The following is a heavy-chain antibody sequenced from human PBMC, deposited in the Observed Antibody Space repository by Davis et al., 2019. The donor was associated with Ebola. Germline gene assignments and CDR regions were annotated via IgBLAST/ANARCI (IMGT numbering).Heavy chain of an antibody. J-gene: IGHJ5*02. D-gene: IGHD3-22*01. CDR1: GFIFSSYV. CDR3: AKGTAMIVGVSNWFDP. Sequence: GESLKISCEASGFIFSSYVMSWVRQAPGKGLEWVSTLGTSADTYYADSVKGRFTISRDNSKNTLYLQMNGLRVEDTAIYYCAKGTAMIVGVSNWFDPWGQGTLVTVSS. CDR2: LGTSADT. V-gene: IGHV3-23*01.